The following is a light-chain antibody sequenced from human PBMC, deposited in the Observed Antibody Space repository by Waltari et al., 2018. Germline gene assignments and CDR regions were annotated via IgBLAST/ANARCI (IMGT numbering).Light chain of an antibody. J-gene: IGKJ2*01. CDR1: QSVDSN. CDR3: QQYYNWPYT. CDR2: GAS. V-gene: IGKV3-15*01. Sequence: EIVMTQSPATLSVSPGERATLSCRASQSVDSNLAWYQQKPGQPPRLLLYGASTRATGVPARFSGSGSGTEFTLTISSLQSADVAVYYCQQYYNWPYTFGQGTKLEIK.